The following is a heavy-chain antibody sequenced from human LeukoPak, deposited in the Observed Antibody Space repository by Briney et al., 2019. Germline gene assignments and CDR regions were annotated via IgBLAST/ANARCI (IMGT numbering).Heavy chain of an antibody. Sequence: SQTLSLTCAVSGGSISSGGYSWSWIRQPPGKGLEWIGYIYHSGSTYYNPSLKSRVTISVDRSKNQFSLKLSSVTAADTAVYYCAREGSSGYYDSPRDFDYWGQGTLVTVSS. CDR1: GGSISSGGYS. CDR2: IYHSGST. D-gene: IGHD3-22*01. CDR3: AREGSSGYYDSPRDFDY. J-gene: IGHJ4*02. V-gene: IGHV4-30-2*01.